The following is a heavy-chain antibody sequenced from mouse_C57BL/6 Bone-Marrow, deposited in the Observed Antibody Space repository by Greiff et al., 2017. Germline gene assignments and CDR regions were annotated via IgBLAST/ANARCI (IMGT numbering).Heavy chain of an antibody. V-gene: IGHV1-62-2*01. CDR3: GRQEDAYYDGSSPGWYFDV. CDR2: FYPGSGSI. Sequence: QVQLKESGAELVKPGASVKLSCKASGYTFTAYTIHWVKQRSGQGLEWIGWFYPGSGSIKYNEKFKDKATLTADKSSSTVYMELSRLTSEDSAVYCCGRQEDAYYDGSSPGWYFDVWGTGTTVTVSS. J-gene: IGHJ1*03. D-gene: IGHD1-1*01. CDR1: GYTFTAYT.